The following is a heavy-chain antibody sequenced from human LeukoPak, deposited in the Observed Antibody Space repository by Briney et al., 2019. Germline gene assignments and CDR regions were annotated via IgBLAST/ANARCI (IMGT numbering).Heavy chain of an antibody. CDR2: IKQDGSEK. J-gene: IGHJ4*02. CDR1: GFTFSSYW. D-gene: IGHD3-22*01. V-gene: IGHV3-7*01. Sequence: GGSLRLSCAASGFTFSSYWMSWVRQAPGKGLEWVANIKQDGSEKYYVDSVKGRFTISRDNAKNSLYLQMNSLRAEDTAVYYCARINTYYYDSSGFLRLDVTDYWGQGTLVTVSS. CDR3: ARINTYYYDSSGFLRLDVTDY.